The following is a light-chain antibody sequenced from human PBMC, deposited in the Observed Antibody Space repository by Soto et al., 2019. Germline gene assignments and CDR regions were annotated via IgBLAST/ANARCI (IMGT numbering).Light chain of an antibody. V-gene: IGLV2-8*01. CDR3: CSHAGSSTV. J-gene: IGLJ1*01. CDR1: SSDVGAYDH. CDR2: EVT. Sequence: QSALTQPPSASGSPGQSLTISCTGTSSDVGAYDHVSWFQQHPGRAPKFLIYEVTKRPSGVPDRFSGSKSGNTASLTVSGLKAEDEADYYCCSHAGSSTVFGGGTKLTVL.